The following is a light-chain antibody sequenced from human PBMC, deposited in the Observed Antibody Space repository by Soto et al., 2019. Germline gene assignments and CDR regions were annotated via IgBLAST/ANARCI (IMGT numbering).Light chain of an antibody. Sequence: QPVLTQSSSACASLESSVKLTCTVSSGHSSYIIAWHQQQPGKAPRYLMKLEGRGSYNKGSGVPDRFSGSSSGADRYLTISNLQFEDEADYYCETWDSNTHTVFGGGTKLTVL. J-gene: IGLJ3*02. CDR1: SGHSSYI. CDR2: LEGRGSY. CDR3: ETWDSNTHTV. V-gene: IGLV4-60*02.